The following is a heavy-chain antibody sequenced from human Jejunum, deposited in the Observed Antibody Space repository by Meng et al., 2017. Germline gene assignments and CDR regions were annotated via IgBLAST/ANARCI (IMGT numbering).Heavy chain of an antibody. D-gene: IGHD3-10*01. CDR1: GFTFSSDV. J-gene: IGHJ4*02. Sequence: GESLKISCGASGFTFSSDVMSWVRQAPGKGLEWVSSVSYRGDSTYYADSVKGRFTISRDNSKNTVDQHMHSLKAEDTAVYYCARTLGVRGLDYWGPGTLVTVSS. CDR3: ARTLGVRGLDY. CDR2: VSYRGDST. V-gene: IGHV3-23*01.